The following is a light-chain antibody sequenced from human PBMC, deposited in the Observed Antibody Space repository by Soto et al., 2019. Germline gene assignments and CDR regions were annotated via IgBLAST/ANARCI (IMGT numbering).Light chain of an antibody. CDR2: GAS. CDR3: QQYNNRPYT. CDR1: QSISSD. Sequence: EIMMTQSPDTLSVSPGERATVSCRASQSISSDFAWFQLKPGQAPRLLIYGASTRDPDVPDRYSGSGSGTEFTLTISSLQSEDFAVYYCQQYNNRPYTVGQGTKLELK. J-gene: IGKJ2*01. V-gene: IGKV3-15*01.